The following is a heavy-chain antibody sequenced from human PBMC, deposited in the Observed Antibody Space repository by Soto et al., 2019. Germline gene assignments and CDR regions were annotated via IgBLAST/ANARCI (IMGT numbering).Heavy chain of an antibody. CDR1: GFTFSRYG. CDR2: ISGRGYNI. Sequence: EVQLLESGGASVQPGGSVRLSCAVSGFTFSRYGMSWVRQAPGKGLEWVAHISGRGYNINYAESVKGRFTISRDNSKGTLYLQMNSLSVEDTALYYCSKFGPGADYWGQGTLVTVSS. V-gene: IGHV3-23*01. CDR3: SKFGPGADY. D-gene: IGHD3-3*01. J-gene: IGHJ4*02.